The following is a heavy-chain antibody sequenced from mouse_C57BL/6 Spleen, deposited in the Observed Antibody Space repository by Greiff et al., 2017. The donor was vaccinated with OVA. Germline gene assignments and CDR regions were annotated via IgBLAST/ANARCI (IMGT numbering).Heavy chain of an antibody. V-gene: IGHV1-52*01. CDR1: GYTFTSYW. CDR3: ARSPHYYGSSDYFDY. D-gene: IGHD1-1*01. CDR2: IDPSDSET. J-gene: IGHJ2*01. Sequence: VQLQQPGAELVRPGSSVKLSCKASGYTFTSYWMHWVKQRPIQGLEWIGNIDPSDSETTYNQKFKDKATLTVDKSSSTAYMQLSSLTSEDSAVYYCARSPHYYGSSDYFDYWGQGTTLTVSS.